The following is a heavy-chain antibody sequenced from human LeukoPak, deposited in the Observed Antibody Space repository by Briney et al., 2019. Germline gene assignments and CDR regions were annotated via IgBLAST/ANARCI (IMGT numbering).Heavy chain of an antibody. CDR2: IGGSNGFT. V-gene: IGHV3-23*01. CDR1: RFTFNSYA. Sequence: GGSLRLSCAASRFTFNSYAMSWVRQAPGKGLEWVSVIGGSNGFTFYVGFVKGRFTISRDKSKDTLYLQMNSLRAEDTAVYYCARNENSGWGYFDYWGQGTLVTVSS. D-gene: IGHD5-12*01. J-gene: IGHJ4*02. CDR3: ARNENSGWGYFDY.